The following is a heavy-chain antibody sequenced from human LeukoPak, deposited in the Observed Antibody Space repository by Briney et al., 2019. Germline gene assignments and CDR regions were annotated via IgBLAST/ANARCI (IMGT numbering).Heavy chain of an antibody. Sequence: GGSLRLSCAASGFMFSDHWMSWVRQAPGKGPEWVANINAHGSQQYSVDSLKGRFTVSRDNAKKSLYLQVNDLRAEDTAVYFCVKWGPYCSTYYCPALESWGQGTLVTVSS. D-gene: IGHD2-2*01. CDR1: GFMFSDHW. J-gene: IGHJ4*02. CDR3: VKWGPYCSTYYCPALES. CDR2: INAHGSQQ. V-gene: IGHV3-7*01.